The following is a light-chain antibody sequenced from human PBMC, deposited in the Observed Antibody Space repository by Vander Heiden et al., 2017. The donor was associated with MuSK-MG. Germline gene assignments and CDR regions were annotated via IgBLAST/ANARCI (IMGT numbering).Light chain of an antibody. J-gene: IGLJ1*01. Sequence: QAVLTQPASLSASPGASASLTCTLRSGINVGTYRIYWYQQKPGSPPQYLLRYKSDSDKQQGSGVPSRFSGSKDASANAGILLISGLQSEDEADYYCMIWHSSADVFGTGTKV. V-gene: IGLV5-45*01. CDR1: SGINVGTYR. CDR3: MIWHSSADV. CDR2: YKSDSDK.